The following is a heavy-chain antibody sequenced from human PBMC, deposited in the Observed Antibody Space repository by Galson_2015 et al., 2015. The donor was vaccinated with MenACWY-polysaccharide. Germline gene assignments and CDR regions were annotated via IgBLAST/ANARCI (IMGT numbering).Heavy chain of an antibody. Sequence: SLRLSCTASGFTFSSYGMNWVRQAPGKGLEWVSSISTCSSYIYYADSVKGRFTITRDNSKNSLYLQMNSLRAEDTAVYYCARDPIGGYSSGMGVWGQGTPVTVSS. V-gene: IGHV3-21*01. D-gene: IGHD4-11*01. J-gene: IGHJ6*02. CDR2: ISTCSSYI. CDR1: GFTFSSYG. CDR3: ARDPIGGYSSGMGV.